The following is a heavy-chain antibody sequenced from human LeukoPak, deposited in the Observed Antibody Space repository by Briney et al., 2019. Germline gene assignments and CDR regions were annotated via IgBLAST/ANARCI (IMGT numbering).Heavy chain of an antibody. J-gene: IGHJ4*02. CDR2: IYYSGST. D-gene: IGHD3-10*01. Sequence: SETLSLTCTVSGGSISSYYWSWIRQPPGKGLEWIGYIYYSGSTYYNPSLKSRVTISLDTSKHQFSLRLTSVTAADTAVYYCARAIASSGSRLFDYWGQGTLVTVSS. V-gene: IGHV4-59*08. CDR1: GGSISSYY. CDR3: ARAIASSGSRLFDY.